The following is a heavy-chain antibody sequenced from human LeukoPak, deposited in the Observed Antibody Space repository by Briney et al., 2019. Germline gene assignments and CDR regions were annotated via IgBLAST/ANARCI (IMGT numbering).Heavy chain of an antibody. V-gene: IGHV3-30*04. Sequence: GRSLRLSYAASGFTFSSYAMHWVRQAPGKGLEWVAVISYDGSNKYYADSVKGRFTISRDNSKNTLYLQMNSLRAEDTAVYYCASRTVANFDYWGQGTLVTVSS. D-gene: IGHD4-23*01. CDR1: GFTFSSYA. CDR2: ISYDGSNK. CDR3: ASRTVANFDY. J-gene: IGHJ4*02.